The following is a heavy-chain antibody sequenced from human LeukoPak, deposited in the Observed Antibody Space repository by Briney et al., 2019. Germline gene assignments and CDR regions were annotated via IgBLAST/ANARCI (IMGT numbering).Heavy chain of an antibody. D-gene: IGHD2-15*01. Sequence: SETLSLTCTVSGGSISSYYWSWIRQPPGKGLEWIGYIYYSGSSNYNPSLKSRVTISVDTSKNQFSLKLSSVTAADTAVYYCARLDYCSGGSCYGNNWFDPWGQGTLVTVSS. CDR3: ARLDYCSGGSCYGNNWFDP. J-gene: IGHJ5*02. CDR2: IYYSGSS. CDR1: GGSISSYY. V-gene: IGHV4-59*08.